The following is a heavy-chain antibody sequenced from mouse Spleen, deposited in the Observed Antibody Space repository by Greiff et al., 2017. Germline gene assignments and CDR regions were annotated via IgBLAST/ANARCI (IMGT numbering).Heavy chain of an antibody. Sequence: QVQLQQPGAELVRPGTSVKLSCKASGYTFTSYWMHWVKQRPGQGLEWIGVIDPSDSYTNYNQKFKGKATLTVDTSSSTAYMQLSSLTSEDSAVYYCARDGKDYWGQGTTLTVSS. CDR1: GYTFTSYW. CDR2: IDPSDSYT. J-gene: IGHJ2*01. V-gene: IGHV1-59*01. D-gene: IGHD2-1*01. CDR3: ARDGKDY.